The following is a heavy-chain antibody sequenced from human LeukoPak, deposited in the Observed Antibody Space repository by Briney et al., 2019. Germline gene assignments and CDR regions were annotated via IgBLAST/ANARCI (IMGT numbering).Heavy chain of an antibody. V-gene: IGHV3-7*01. D-gene: IGHD6-19*01. J-gene: IGHJ4*02. CDR2: IKQGGSEK. Sequence: GGSLRLSCAASGFTFSNYWMSWVRQAPGKGLEWVANIKQGGSEKYYVDSVNGRFIISRDNPKKSLYLQMNSLRAEDTAVYYCARELSSGWLDYWGQGTLVTVSS. CDR1: GFTFSNYW. CDR3: ARELSSGWLDY.